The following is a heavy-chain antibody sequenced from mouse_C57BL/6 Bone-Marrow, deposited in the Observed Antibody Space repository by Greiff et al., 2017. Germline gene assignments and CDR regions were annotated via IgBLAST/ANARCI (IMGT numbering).Heavy chain of an antibody. Sequence: EVMLVESEGGLVQPGSSMKLSCTASGFTFSDYYMAWVRQVPEKGLEWVANINYDGSSTYYLDSLKSRFIISRDNAKNILYLQMSSLKSEDTATYYCAREGCYYAMDYWGQGTSVIVSS. V-gene: IGHV5-16*01. CDR1: GFTFSDYY. CDR2: INYDGSST. J-gene: IGHJ4*01. CDR3: AREGCYYAMDY. D-gene: IGHD3-3*01.